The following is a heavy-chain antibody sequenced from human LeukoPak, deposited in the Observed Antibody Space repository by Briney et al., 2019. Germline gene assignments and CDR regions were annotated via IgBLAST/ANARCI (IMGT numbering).Heavy chain of an antibody. D-gene: IGHD3-3*01. J-gene: IGHJ6*03. CDR2: IYYSGST. CDR1: GGSISSYY. Sequence: SETLSLTCTVSGGSISSYYWSWIRQPPGKGLEWIGYIYYSGSTNYNPSLRSRVTISVDTSKNHFSLRLSSVTAADTAVYYCARGSKNYDFWSGYYPPPYYYMDVWGKGTSVTVSS. V-gene: IGHV4-59*01. CDR3: ARGSKNYDFWSGYYPPPYYYMDV.